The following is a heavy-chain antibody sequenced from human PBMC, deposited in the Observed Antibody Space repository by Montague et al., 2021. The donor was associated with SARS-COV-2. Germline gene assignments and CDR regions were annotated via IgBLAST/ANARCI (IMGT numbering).Heavy chain of an antibody. V-gene: IGHV2-5*02. CDR3: AHRKVLAAAWDY. D-gene: IGHD6-13*01. Sequence: PALVKPTQTLTLTCTFSGFSLSTSGVGVGWIRQPPGKALEWLALIYWDDGKRYSPSLKSRLTITKDTSKNQVVLTMTNMDPVDTATYYCAHRKVLAAAWDYWGQGTLVTVSS. CDR1: GFSLSTSGVG. J-gene: IGHJ4*02. CDR2: IYWDDGK.